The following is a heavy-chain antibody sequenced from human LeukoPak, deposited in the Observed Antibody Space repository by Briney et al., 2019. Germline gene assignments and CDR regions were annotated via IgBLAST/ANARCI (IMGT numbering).Heavy chain of an antibody. V-gene: IGHV1-2*02. CDR3: ARSIAARRGNWFDP. Sequence: ASVKVSCTASGYTFTGYYMHWVRQAPGQGLEWMGWINPNSGGTNYAQKFQGRVTMTRDTSISTAYMELSRLRSDDTAVYYCARSIAARRGNWFDPWGQGTLVAVSS. D-gene: IGHD6-6*01. CDR1: GYTFTGYY. J-gene: IGHJ5*02. CDR2: INPNSGGT.